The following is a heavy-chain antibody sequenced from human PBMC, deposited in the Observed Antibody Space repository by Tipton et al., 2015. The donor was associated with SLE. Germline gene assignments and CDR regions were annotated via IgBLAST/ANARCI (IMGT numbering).Heavy chain of an antibody. D-gene: IGHD5-12*01. CDR2: IIPIFGTA. V-gene: IGHV1-69*06. CDR3: GTNIDAKGYYYYYMDA. J-gene: IGHJ6*03. Sequence: QVQLVQSGAEVKKPGSSVKVSCKASGGTFSSYAISWVRQAPGQGLEWMGGIIPIFGTANYAQKFQGRVTITADKSTSTAYMELSSLRSEDTAVYYCGTNIDAKGYYYYYMDAWGKGTTVTVSS. CDR1: GGTFSSYA.